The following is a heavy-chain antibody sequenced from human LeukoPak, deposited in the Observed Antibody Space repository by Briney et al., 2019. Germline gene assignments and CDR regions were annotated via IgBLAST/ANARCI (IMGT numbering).Heavy chain of an antibody. CDR1: GASIGSHY. D-gene: IGHD3-10*01. J-gene: IGHJ4*02. CDR2: ILYSGIT. Sequence: PSETLSLTCSVSGASIGSHYWTWIRQPPGKGLEWIGYILYSGITKYNPSLKSRVTLSVDTSKNQFSLKLNSVTAADTAVYFCAEDGGFGGFGNWGQGTLVIVSS. V-gene: IGHV4-59*11. CDR3: AEDGGFGGFGN.